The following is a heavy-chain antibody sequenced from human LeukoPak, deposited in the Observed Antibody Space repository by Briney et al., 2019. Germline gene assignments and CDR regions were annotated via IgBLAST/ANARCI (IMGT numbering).Heavy chain of an antibody. V-gene: IGHV3-30*04. Sequence: PGGSLRLSCAVSGFSFSSYAMYWVRQAPRRGLEWVTIISYDGSNIHYADSVKGRFTVSRDNSRNTLSLQMNNLRPDDTAVYYCATAYSSGWSDYWGQGTLVTVSS. CDR3: ATAYSSGWSDY. J-gene: IGHJ4*02. CDR2: ISYDGSNI. D-gene: IGHD6-19*01. CDR1: GFSFSSYA.